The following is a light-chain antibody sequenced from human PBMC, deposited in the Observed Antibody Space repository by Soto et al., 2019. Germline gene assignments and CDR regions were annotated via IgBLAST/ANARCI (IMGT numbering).Light chain of an antibody. CDR1: QYINTR. V-gene: IGKV3-11*01. CDR3: QQRNSWPRT. Sequence: EIVLTQSPATLSSFPGDRVTLSCSSSQYINTRLAWYQHRPGQAPRLLIYQTSIRAAGIPARFSASGSGTDFTLTISSLEPEDFAVYFCQQRNSWPRTFGQGTKVDIK. J-gene: IGKJ1*01. CDR2: QTS.